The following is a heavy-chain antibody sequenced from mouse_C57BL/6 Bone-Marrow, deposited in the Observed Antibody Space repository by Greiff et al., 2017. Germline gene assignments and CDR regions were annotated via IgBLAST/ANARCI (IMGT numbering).Heavy chain of an antibody. CDR3: ARGGLLLEGFAY. CDR2: ISYDGSN. Sequence: EVQLVESGPGLVKPSQSLSLTCSVTGYSITSGYYWNWIRQFPGNKLEWMGYISYDGSNNYNPSLKNRISITRDTSKNQFFLKLNSVTTEDTATYYCARGGLLLEGFAYWGQGTLVTVSA. V-gene: IGHV3-6*01. J-gene: IGHJ3*01. CDR1: GYSITSGYY. D-gene: IGHD1-1*01.